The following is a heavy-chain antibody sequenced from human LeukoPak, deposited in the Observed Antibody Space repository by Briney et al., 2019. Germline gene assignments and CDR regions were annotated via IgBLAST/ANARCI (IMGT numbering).Heavy chain of an antibody. V-gene: IGHV4-30-4*07. J-gene: IGHJ4*02. CDR3: ARDVYYYDSSGSRTFDY. CDR2: IYHSGST. CDR1: GVSISRGGYS. D-gene: IGHD3-22*01. Sequence: PSETLSLTCAVSGVSISRGGYSWSWIRQPPGKGLEWIGYIYHSGSTNYNPSLKSRLTMSVDTSKNQFPLKLSSVTAADTAVYYCARDVYYYDSSGSRTFDYWGQGTLVTVSS.